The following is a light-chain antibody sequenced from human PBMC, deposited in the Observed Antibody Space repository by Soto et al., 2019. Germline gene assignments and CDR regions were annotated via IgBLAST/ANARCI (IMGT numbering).Light chain of an antibody. J-gene: IGLJ2*01. CDR1: NIGSKG. CDR3: QVWDSSRDHVV. V-gene: IGLV3-21*02. CDR2: DDR. Sequence: SYELTQPPSVSVAPGQTARIPCGGNNIGSKGVHWYQQSPGLAPVLVVYDDRDRPSGIPERFSGSNSGNTATLTISRVEAGDEADYYCQVWDSSRDHVVFGGGTKLTVL.